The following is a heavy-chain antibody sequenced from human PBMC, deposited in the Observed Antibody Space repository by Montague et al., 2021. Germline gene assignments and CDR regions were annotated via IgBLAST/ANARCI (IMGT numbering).Heavy chain of an antibody. CDR3: ARNLASAAPGAFDI. V-gene: IGHV3-74*01. D-gene: IGHD6-13*01. CDR2: ITLDGSST. Sequence: SLRLSCAASGFSFSSYWMHWVRQAPGKGLLWVSRITLDGSSTTFADSVKGRFTTSRDNAKATLYSQMNSLRVEDTAAYYCARNLASAAPGAFDIWGQGTMVTVSS. J-gene: IGHJ3*02. CDR1: GFSFSSYW.